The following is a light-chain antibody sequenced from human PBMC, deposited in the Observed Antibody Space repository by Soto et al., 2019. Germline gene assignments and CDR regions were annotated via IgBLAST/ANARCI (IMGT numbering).Light chain of an antibody. CDR1: QDITNW. J-gene: IGKJ2*01. CDR2: AAS. V-gene: IGKV1-12*01. CDR3: QQANSFPYT. Sequence: DIQMPQSPSSVSASVGDRVTITCRASQDITNWLAWYQQKPGKAPKLLIYAASSLQSGVPSRFSGSGSGTDFTLTINSLQPEDFASYYCQQANSFPYTFGQGTKLEIK.